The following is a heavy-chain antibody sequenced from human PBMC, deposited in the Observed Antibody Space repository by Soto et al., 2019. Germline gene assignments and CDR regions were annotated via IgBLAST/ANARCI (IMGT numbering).Heavy chain of an antibody. CDR1: GFTFSSYA. CDR2: ISYDGSNK. Sequence: QVQLVESGGGVVQPGRSLRLSCAASGFTFSSYAMHWVRQAPGKGLEWVAVISYDGSNKYYADSVKGRFTISRDNSKNTLYLHMNSLRAEDTAVYYCAKAARTDYGDYAPYYFDYWGQGTLVTVSS. D-gene: IGHD4-17*01. CDR3: AKAARTDYGDYAPYYFDY. V-gene: IGHV3-30-3*01. J-gene: IGHJ4*02.